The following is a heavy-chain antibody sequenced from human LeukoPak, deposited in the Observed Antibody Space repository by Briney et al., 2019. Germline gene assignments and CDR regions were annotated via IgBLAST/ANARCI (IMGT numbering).Heavy chain of an antibody. D-gene: IGHD2-2*01. Sequence: PSETLSLTCTVSGGSISSYYWRWIRQPPRKGLEWIGYIDYSGSTNYNPSLTSRVTISVGTSKNQFSLKLTSVTAADTAVYYCARRRTTGLSGYMDVWGKGTTVTVSS. CDR3: ARRRTTGLSGYMDV. CDR2: IDYSGST. J-gene: IGHJ6*03. V-gene: IGHV4-59*08. CDR1: GGSISSYY.